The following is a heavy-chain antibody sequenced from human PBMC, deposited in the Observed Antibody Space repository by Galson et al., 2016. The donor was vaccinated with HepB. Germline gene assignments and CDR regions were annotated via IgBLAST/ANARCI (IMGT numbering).Heavy chain of an antibody. V-gene: IGHV5-51*01. Sequence: QSGAEVKKPGESLKISCKGSGYSFASYWIGWVRQMPGKGLEYMGITFPGDSDTTYSPSFQGQVTISVDKSISTAYPQWSSLEASDTAMYYCTRLRFFSAANYFYGMDVWGQGTTVTVSS. D-gene: IGHD3-10*01. CDR3: TRLRFFSAANYFYGMDV. CDR2: TFPGDSDT. CDR1: GYSFASYW. J-gene: IGHJ6*02.